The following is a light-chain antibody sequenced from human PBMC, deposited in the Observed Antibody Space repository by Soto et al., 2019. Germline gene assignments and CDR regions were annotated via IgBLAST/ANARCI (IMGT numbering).Light chain of an antibody. CDR3: AAWDDSLNSYV. CDR2: YDH. Sequence: QSVLTQPPSMSDAPRQRVTISCSGSSSNIGSAAVNWYQQVPGKAPKLLIYYDHLLPSGVSDRFSGSKSGTSASLTISGLQSEDEADYYCAAWDDSLNSYVFGTGTKLTVL. CDR1: SSNIGSAA. J-gene: IGLJ1*01. V-gene: IGLV1-36*01.